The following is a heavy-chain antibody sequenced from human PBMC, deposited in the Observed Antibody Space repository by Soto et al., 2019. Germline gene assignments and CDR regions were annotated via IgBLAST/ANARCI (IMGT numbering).Heavy chain of an antibody. J-gene: IGHJ4*02. D-gene: IGHD3-22*01. Sequence: GESLKISCKGSGYSFAGYWITWVRQKPGKGLEWMGRIDPSDSQTYYSPSFQGHVTTSVTKSITTVFLQWSSLRASDTAMYYCARQIYDSDTGPNFQYYFDSWGQGTPVTVSS. CDR2: IDPSDSQT. CDR1: GYSFAGYW. CDR3: ARQIYDSDTGPNFQYYFDS. V-gene: IGHV5-10-1*01.